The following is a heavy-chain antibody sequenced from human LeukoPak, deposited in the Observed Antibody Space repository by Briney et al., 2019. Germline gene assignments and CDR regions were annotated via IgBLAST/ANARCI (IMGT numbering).Heavy chain of an antibody. CDR3: AKDERNWNYNLASQTYD. D-gene: IGHD1-7*01. CDR1: GFRFSSHA. J-gene: IGHJ4*02. Sequence: GGSLRLSCAASGFRFSSHAMSWVRQAPGKGLEWVSAISGSGVSTYYADSVKGRFTVSRDNSKNTLYLQMSSLRAEDTAVYYCAKDERNWNYNLASQTYDWGQGTLVTVSS. V-gene: IGHV3-23*01. CDR2: ISGSGVST.